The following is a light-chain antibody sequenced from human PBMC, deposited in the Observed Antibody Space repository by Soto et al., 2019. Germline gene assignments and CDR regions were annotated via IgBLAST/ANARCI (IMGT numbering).Light chain of an antibody. J-gene: IGKJ1*01. CDR2: DAS. CDR3: QQYSTYPWT. V-gene: IGKV1-5*01. Sequence: DIHITHSPSTLSASVGDIVTITCRASQSISSWLAWYQQKPGKAPKVLIFDASSLESGVPSRFSGSGSATEFTLTISSLQPDDFATYYCQQYSTYPWTFGQGTKVDIK. CDR1: QSISSW.